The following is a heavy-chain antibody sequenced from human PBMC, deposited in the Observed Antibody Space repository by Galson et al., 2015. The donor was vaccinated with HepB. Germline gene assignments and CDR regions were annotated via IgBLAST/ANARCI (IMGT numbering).Heavy chain of an antibody. CDR3: ASSLGSGYVLGY. J-gene: IGHJ4*02. D-gene: IGHD3-10*01. CDR2: IIPILGIA. Sequence: SVKVSCKASGGTFSSYTISWVRQAPGQGLERMGRIIPILGIANYAQKFQGRVTITADKSTSTAYMELSSLRSEDTAVYYCASSLGSGYVLGYWGQGTLVTVSS. V-gene: IGHV1-69*02. CDR1: GGTFSSYT.